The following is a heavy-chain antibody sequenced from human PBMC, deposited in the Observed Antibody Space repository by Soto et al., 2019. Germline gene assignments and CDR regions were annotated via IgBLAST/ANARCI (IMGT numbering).Heavy chain of an antibody. V-gene: IGHV4-59*01. CDR2: IYYTGST. CDR3: ARGYRSLDY. CDR1: GGSISSYY. D-gene: IGHD4-4*01. Sequence: SEPLSLTCTVSGGSISSYYWSWIRQPPGKGLEWIGYIYYTGSTNYNPSLKSRVTISVDTSKNQFSLKLSSVTAADTAVYYCARGYRSLDYWGQGTLVTVSS. J-gene: IGHJ4*02.